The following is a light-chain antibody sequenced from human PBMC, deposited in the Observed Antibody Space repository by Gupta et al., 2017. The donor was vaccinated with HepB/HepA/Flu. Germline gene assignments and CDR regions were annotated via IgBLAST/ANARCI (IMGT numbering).Light chain of an antibody. V-gene: IGKV3-20*01. CDR1: QSVSSDY. J-gene: IGKJ2*01. CDR3: QVYDISTVYI. Sequence: EIVLTQSPGPLSLSPGERATLSCRASQSVSSDYLVWYQQKPGQAPRLLIYGTATRAAGIPDRFSSGGSGTDFALTISRLEPEDFAMDYCQVYDISTVYIFGQGTRLEIK. CDR2: GTA.